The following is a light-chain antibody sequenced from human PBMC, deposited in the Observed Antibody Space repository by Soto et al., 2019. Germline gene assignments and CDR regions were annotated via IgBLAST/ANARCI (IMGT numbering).Light chain of an antibody. CDR3: QKYSSVPV. CDR2: AAS. Sequence: DIQMTQSPTSLSASVGDRVTITCRASQGSRNFVAWYQQKPGKAPKLLIYAASTLQSGVPSRFSGSGSGTDFTLIINSLQPEDVATYSCQKYSSVPVFGPGTKVEIK. CDR1: QGSRNF. J-gene: IGKJ3*01. V-gene: IGKV1-27*01.